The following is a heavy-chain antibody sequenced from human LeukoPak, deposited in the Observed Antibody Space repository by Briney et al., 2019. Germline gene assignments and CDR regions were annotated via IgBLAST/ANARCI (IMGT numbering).Heavy chain of an antibody. Sequence: SVKVSCKASGGTFSDYAISWVRQAPGQGLEWMGGIIPISGTAIYAQRFQGRVTITADKSTGTAYVELTSLTSEDTAVYYCARRSNPTHYYYYYYMDVWGKGTTVTVSS. CDR2: IIPISGTA. V-gene: IGHV1-69*06. CDR1: GGTFSDYA. D-gene: IGHD4-11*01. J-gene: IGHJ6*03. CDR3: ARRSNPTHYYYYYYMDV.